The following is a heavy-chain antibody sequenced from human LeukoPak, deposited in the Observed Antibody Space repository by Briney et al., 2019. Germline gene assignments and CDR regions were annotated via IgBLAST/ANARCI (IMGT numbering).Heavy chain of an antibody. D-gene: IGHD3-16*02. V-gene: IGHV3-21*01. CDR1: GFTFSSYS. CDR2: ISSSSSYI. J-gene: IGHJ3*02. Sequence: PGGSLRLSCAASGFTFSSYSMNWVRQAPGKGLEWVSSISSSSSYIYYADSVKGRFTISRDNAKNSLYLQMNSLRAEDTAVYYCARDLGVWDYDYVWGSYRYDAFDIWGQGTMVTVSS. CDR3: ARDLGVWDYDYVWGSYRYDAFDI.